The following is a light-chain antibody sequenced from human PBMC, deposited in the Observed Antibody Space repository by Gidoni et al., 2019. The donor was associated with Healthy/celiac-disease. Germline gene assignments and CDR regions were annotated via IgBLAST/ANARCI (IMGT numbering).Light chain of an antibody. J-gene: IGKJ2*02. Sequence: DIQMTQSPSTLSAYVGDSVTITRRASQSISSWLVWYQQKPGKAPKLLIYKASSLESGVPSRFSGSGSGTEFTLTSSSLQPDDFATYYCQQYNSYSPWTFGQGTKLEIK. V-gene: IGKV1-5*03. CDR1: QSISSW. CDR2: KAS. CDR3: QQYNSYSPWT.